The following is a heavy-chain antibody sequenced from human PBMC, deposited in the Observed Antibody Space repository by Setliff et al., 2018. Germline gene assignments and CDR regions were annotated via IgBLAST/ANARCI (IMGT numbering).Heavy chain of an antibody. J-gene: IGHJ4*02. V-gene: IGHV3-74*01. Sequence: GGSLRPSCAASGFTLSSYWMHWVRQAPGKGLVWVSRINSDGTTNYADSVQGRFTIFRDNAKNTVYMELNSLRVDDTAVYFCTRAFYCGRKCYRGFDYWGQGTLVTVSS. D-gene: IGHD2-21*01. CDR3: TRAFYCGRKCYRGFDY. CDR2: INSDGTT. CDR1: GFTLSSYW.